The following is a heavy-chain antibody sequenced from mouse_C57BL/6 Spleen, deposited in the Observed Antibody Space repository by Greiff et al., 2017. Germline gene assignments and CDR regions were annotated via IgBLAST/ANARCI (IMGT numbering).Heavy chain of an antibody. CDR3: ARVRSYAMDY. Sequence: VKLQQPGAELVMPGASVKLSCKASGYTFTSYWMHWVKQRPGQGLEWIGEIDPSDSYTNYNQKFKGKSTLTVDKSSSTAYMQLSSLTSEDSAVYYCARVRSYAMDYWGQGTSVTVSS. V-gene: IGHV1-69*01. CDR1: GYTFTSYW. CDR2: IDPSDSYT. J-gene: IGHJ4*01. D-gene: IGHD2-14*01.